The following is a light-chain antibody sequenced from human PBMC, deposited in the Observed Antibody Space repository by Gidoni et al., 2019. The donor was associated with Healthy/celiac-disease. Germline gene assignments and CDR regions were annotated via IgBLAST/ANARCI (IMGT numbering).Light chain of an antibody. CDR1: SSDVGGYNY. V-gene: IGLV2-14*01. CDR2: DVS. J-gene: IGLJ1*01. CDR3: SSYTSSSTPYV. Sequence: QSALTQPASVSGSPGQSITISCTGTSSDVGGYNYVPWYQQNPGKAPKLMIYDVSNRPSGVSNRFSGSKSGNTASLTISGLQAEDEADYYCSSYTSSSTPYVFGTGTKVTVL.